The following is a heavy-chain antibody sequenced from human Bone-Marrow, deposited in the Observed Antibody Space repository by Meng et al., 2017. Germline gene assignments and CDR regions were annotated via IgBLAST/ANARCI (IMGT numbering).Heavy chain of an antibody. CDR2: IIPIFGTA. Sequence: SVKVSCKASGGTFSSYAISWVRQAPGQGLEWMGGIIPIFGTANYAQKFQGRVTITADKSTSTAYMDLSSLRSEDTAVYYCATLPPRDIVVVPAAYNWFDPWGQGTLVTVSS. CDR1: GGTFSSYA. V-gene: IGHV1-69*06. CDR3: ATLPPRDIVVVPAAYNWFDP. J-gene: IGHJ5*02. D-gene: IGHD2-2*01.